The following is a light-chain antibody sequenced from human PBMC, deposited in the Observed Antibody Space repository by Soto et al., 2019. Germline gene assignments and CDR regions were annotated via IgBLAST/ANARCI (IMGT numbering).Light chain of an antibody. V-gene: IGLV6-57*04. CDR1: SGSIASNY. Sequence: NFMLTQPHSVSESPGKTVTISCTRSSGSIASNYVQWYQQRPGSAPTTVIYENNQRPSGVPDRFSGSIVRSSNSASLTVSGLKTEDEADYYCQSYDSSNPVVFGGGTKVTVL. J-gene: IGLJ2*01. CDR2: ENN. CDR3: QSYDSSNPVV.